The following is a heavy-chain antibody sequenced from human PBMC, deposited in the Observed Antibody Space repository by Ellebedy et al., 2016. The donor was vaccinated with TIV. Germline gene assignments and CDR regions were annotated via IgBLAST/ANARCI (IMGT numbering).Heavy chain of an antibody. D-gene: IGHD5-24*01. CDR2: VTAYNRDT. CDR1: GYSFTSHG. CDR3: ARGAMALS. V-gene: IGHV1-18*01. Sequence: AASVKVSCKASGYSFTSHGISWARQAPGQGLQWMGWVTAYNRDTYDAQNFQGRVTFTTDTSSSTAYMELRSLRSDDTGVYYCARGAMALSWGQGTLVTVSS. J-gene: IGHJ5*02.